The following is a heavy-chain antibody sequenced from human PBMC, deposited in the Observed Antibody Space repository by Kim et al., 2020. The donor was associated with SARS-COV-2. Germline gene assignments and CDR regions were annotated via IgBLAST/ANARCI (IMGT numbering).Heavy chain of an antibody. CDR1: GFTFSSYW. D-gene: IGHD5-18*01. J-gene: IGHJ4*02. CDR3: ARGSYDWGYDFDY. Sequence: GGSLRLSCAASGFTFSSYWMSWVRQAPGKGLEWVANIKQDGSEKYYVDSVKGRFTISRDNAKNSLYLQMNSLRAEDTAVYYCARGSYDWGYDFDYWGQGTPVTVSS. CDR2: IKQDGSEK. V-gene: IGHV3-7*01.